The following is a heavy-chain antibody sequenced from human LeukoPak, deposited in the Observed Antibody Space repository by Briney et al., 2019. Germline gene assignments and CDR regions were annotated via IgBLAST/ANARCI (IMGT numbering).Heavy chain of an antibody. CDR2: ISGSGGST. J-gene: IGHJ4*02. CDR3: AKRSRVRAAADPFDY. Sequence: GGSLRLSCAASGFTLSSYAMSWVRQAPGKGLEWVSAISGSGGSTYYADSVNGRFTISRDNSKNTLYLQMNSLRAEDTAVYYCAKRSRVRAAADPFDYWGQGTLVTVSS. CDR1: GFTLSSYA. V-gene: IGHV3-23*01. D-gene: IGHD6-13*01.